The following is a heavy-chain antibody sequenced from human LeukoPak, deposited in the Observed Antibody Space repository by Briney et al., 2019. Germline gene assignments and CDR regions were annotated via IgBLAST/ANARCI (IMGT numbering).Heavy chain of an antibody. Sequence: GGSLRLSCAASGFTFSTYAMSWVRQAPGKGLEWVSTFTGGEGITHYADSVKGRFTISRDNSKNTLYLQMNSLRAEDTAVYYCAKDNRYDILTSFDYWGQGTLVTVSS. D-gene: IGHD3-9*01. V-gene: IGHV3-23*01. CDR2: FTGGEGIT. J-gene: IGHJ4*02. CDR3: AKDNRYDILTSFDY. CDR1: GFTFSTYA.